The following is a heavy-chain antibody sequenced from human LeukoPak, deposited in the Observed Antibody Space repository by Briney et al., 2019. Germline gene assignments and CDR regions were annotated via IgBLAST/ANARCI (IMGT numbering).Heavy chain of an antibody. CDR3: AKDSGSGDSSIYCMDV. J-gene: IGHJ6*03. Sequence: GGSLRLSCTASEFSLNNYGMHWVRQAPGKGLEWVAFIRFDGSSKYSADSVKGRFTISRDNSKNTLYLQISSLRPDDTAVYYCAKDSGSGDSSIYCMDVWGNGTTVIVSS. D-gene: IGHD3-10*01. CDR1: EFSLNNYG. V-gene: IGHV3-30*02. CDR2: IRFDGSSK.